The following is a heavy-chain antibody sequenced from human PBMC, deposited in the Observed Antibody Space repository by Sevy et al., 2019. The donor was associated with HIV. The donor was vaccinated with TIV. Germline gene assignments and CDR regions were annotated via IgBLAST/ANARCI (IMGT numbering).Heavy chain of an antibody. Sequence: GGSLRLSCAASGFTFSTYGMHWVRQAPGKGLEWVAFIRFDGTIQYYTDSVKGRLTISRDNSKKPLYLQMNGLRAEDTAVYFCAKVLHIVVVPAAIDYYYGMDVWGQGTTVTVSS. CDR2: IRFDGTIQ. J-gene: IGHJ6*02. D-gene: IGHD2-2*01. CDR1: GFTFSTYG. V-gene: IGHV3-30*02. CDR3: AKVLHIVVVPAAIDYYYGMDV.